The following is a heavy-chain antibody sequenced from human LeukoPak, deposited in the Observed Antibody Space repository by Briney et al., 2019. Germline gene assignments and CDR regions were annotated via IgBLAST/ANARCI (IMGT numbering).Heavy chain of an antibody. Sequence: VASVKVSRKASGGTFSSYAISWVRQAPGQGLEWMGGIIPIFGTANYAQKFQGRVTITTDESTSTAYMELSSLRSEDTAVYYCARDQSGYFDLWGRGTLVTVSS. V-gene: IGHV1-69*05. CDR1: GGTFSSYA. CDR2: IIPIFGTA. CDR3: ARDQSGYFDL. J-gene: IGHJ2*01.